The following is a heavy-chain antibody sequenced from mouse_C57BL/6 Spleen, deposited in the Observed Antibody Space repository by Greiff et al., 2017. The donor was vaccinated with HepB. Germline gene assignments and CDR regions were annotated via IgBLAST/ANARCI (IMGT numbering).Heavy chain of an antibody. CDR1: GFTFSSYA. CDR2: ISDGGSYT. D-gene: IGHD2-4*01. Sequence: EVMLVESGGGLVKPGGSLKLSCAASGFTFSSYAMSWVRQTPEKRLEWVATISDGGSYTYYPDNVKGRFTISRDNAKNNLYLQMSHLKSEDTAMYYCARDREATYDYLYAMDYWGQGTSVTVSS. V-gene: IGHV5-4*01. J-gene: IGHJ4*01. CDR3: ARDREATYDYLYAMDY.